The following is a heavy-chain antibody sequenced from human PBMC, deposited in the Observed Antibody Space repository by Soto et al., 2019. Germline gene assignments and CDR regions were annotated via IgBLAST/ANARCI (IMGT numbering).Heavy chain of an antibody. CDR2: IIPILGIA. V-gene: IGHV1-69*02. Sequence: QVQLVQSGAEVKKPGSSVKVSCKASGGTFSSYTISWVRQAPGQGLEWMGRIIPILGIANYAQKFQGRVTITADKSTSTAYMELSSLRSEDTAVYYCARVPGGSSGYYPDYYYYYGMDVWRQGTTVTVSS. CDR3: ARVPGGSSGYYPDYYYYYGMDV. J-gene: IGHJ6*02. D-gene: IGHD3-22*01. CDR1: GGTFSSYT.